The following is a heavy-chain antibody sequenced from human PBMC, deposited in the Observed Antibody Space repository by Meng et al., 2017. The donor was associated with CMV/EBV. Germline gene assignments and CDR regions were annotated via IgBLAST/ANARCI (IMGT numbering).Heavy chain of an antibody. CDR1: FPSYW. CDR3: ARLKSGEYSSSSGWFDP. J-gene: IGHJ5*02. Sequence: FPSYWISWVRQMPATGLEWIGRFAPSDSYTNYSPSFQGHVTISADKSMSTAYLQWSSLKASDTAMYYCARLKSGEYSSSSGWFDPWGQGTLVTVSS. D-gene: IGHD6-6*01. V-gene: IGHV5-10-1*01. CDR2: FAPSDSYT.